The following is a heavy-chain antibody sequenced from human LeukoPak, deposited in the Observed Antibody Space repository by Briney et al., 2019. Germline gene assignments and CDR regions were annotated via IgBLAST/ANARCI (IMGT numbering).Heavy chain of an antibody. CDR2: IIPIFGTA. CDR1: GGTFSSYA. CDR3: ASNYLSVNYPKSYYFDY. J-gene: IGHJ4*02. D-gene: IGHD4-11*01. Sequence: EASVKVSCKASGGTFSSYAISWVRQAPGQGLEWMGGIIPIFGTANYAQKFQGRVTITTDESTSTAYMELSSLRSEDTAVYYCASNYLSVNYPKSYYFDYWGQGTLVTVSS. V-gene: IGHV1-69*05.